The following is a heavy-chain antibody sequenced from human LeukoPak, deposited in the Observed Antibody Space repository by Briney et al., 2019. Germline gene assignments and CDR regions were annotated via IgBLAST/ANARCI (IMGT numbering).Heavy chain of an antibody. V-gene: IGHV1-58*01. CDR1: GFTFTSSA. CDR3: AADKTVATERLAFDN. J-gene: IGHJ3*02. D-gene: IGHD5-12*01. CDR2: IVVGSGST. Sequence: SVKGSCKASGFTFTSSAVQWVRQARGQRLEWIGWIVVGSGSTDYAQKFQEIVTITRDMSTSTAYMELSSLRSENTAVYYGAADKTVATERLAFDNWGQGTMVTVSS.